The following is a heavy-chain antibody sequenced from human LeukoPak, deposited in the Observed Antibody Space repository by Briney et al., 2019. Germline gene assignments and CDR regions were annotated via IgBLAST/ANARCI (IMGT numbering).Heavy chain of an antibody. Sequence: GGSLRLSCAASGFTVSSNYMSWVRQAPGKGLEWVSVIYSGGSTYYADSVKGRFTISRDNSKNTLYLQMTSLRAEDTAVYYCARRGYSGYGPGAFDIWGQGTMVTVSS. CDR2: IYSGGST. J-gene: IGHJ3*02. CDR3: ARRGYSGYGPGAFDI. V-gene: IGHV3-66*04. CDR1: GFTVSSNY. D-gene: IGHD5-12*01.